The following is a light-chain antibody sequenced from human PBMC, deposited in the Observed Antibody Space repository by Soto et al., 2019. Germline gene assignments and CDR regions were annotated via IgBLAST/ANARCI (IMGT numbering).Light chain of an antibody. Sequence: DIQRTQSPSTLPASVGDRVTITCRSSQSISNWLAWYQQKPGKAPKLLIYAASSLQSGVPSRFSGSGSGTDFTLTISSLQPEDFALYYCQQYNKWPLITFGQGTRLEI. CDR1: QSISNW. CDR3: QQYNKWPLIT. CDR2: AAS. V-gene: IGKV1-5*01. J-gene: IGKJ5*01.